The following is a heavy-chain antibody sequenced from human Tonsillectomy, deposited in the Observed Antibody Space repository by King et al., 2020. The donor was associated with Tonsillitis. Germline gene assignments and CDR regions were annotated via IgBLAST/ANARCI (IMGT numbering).Heavy chain of an antibody. J-gene: IGHJ4*02. CDR1: GLTFHDDS. CDR2: IKSESDGGTT. CDR3: TTVLRTGDWDY. V-gene: IGHV3-15*05. D-gene: IGHD3/OR15-3a*01. Sequence: EVQLVESGGGLVKPGGSLRLSCAVSGLTFHDDSMTWVRQAPGKGLEWLGRIKSESDGGTTDFAAAGKGRFSISRDDSKKTVYLQMDSLKSEDADVYYCTTVLRTGDWDYWGRGTLVIVSS.